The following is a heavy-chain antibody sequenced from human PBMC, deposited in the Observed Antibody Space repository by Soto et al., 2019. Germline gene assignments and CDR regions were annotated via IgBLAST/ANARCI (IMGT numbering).Heavy chain of an antibody. CDR1: GFTFRTYG. CDR3: AQEATGGWHFFDS. D-gene: IGHD6-19*01. V-gene: IGHV3-30*18. J-gene: IGHJ4*02. CDR2: ISYDGTKK. Sequence: GGSLRLSCAASGFTFRTYGVHWVRQAPGKGLEWVADISYDGTKKFYIDSVKGRFTISRDNSKNTLYLQMNGLRTEDTAVYYCAQEATGGWHFFDSWGQGTLVTVS.